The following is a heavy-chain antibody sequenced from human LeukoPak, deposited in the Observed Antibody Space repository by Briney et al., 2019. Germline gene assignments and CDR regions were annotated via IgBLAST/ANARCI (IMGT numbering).Heavy chain of an antibody. CDR3: ARDRYYYDSSGYPGY. CDR2: INPNSGGT. J-gene: IGHJ4*02. Sequence: ASVKVSCKASGYTFTGYYMHWVRQAPGQGLDWMGWINPNSGGTNYAQKFQGRVTMTRDTSISTAYMELSRLRSDDTAVYYCARDRYYYDSSGYPGYWGQGTLVTVSS. D-gene: IGHD3-22*01. V-gene: IGHV1-2*02. CDR1: GYTFTGYY.